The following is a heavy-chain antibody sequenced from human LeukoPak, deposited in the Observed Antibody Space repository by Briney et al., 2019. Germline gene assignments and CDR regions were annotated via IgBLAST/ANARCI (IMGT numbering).Heavy chain of an antibody. V-gene: IGHV3-7*01. Sequence: GGSLRLSCAASGFTFSSYWMSWVRQAPGKGLEWVANIKQDGSEKYYVDSVKGRFTISRDNAKNSLYLQMNSLRAEDTAVYYCARDLNYYGSGRFLYWGQGTLVTVSS. CDR1: GFTFSSYW. CDR2: IKQDGSEK. CDR3: ARDLNYYGSGRFLY. J-gene: IGHJ4*02. D-gene: IGHD3-10*01.